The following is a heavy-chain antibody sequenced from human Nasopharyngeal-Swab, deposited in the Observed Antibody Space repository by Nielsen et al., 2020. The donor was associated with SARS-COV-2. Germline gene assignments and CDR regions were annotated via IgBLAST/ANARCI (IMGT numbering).Heavy chain of an antibody. J-gene: IGHJ6*02. CDR3: ARTYSGSSPYYYYGMDV. D-gene: IGHD6-6*01. V-gene: IGHV1-8*01. Sequence: VRQAPGQGLEWMGWMNPNSGNTGYAQKFQGRVTMTRNTSISTAYMELSSLRSEDTAVYYCARTYSGSSPYYYYGMDVWGQGTTVTVSS. CDR2: MNPNSGNT.